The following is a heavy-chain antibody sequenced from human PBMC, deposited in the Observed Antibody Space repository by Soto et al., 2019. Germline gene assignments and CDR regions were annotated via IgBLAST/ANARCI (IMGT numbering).Heavy chain of an antibody. V-gene: IGHV4-61*01. Sequence: SETLSLTCTVSGGSVRSGSYYWSWTRQPPGKGLEWIGYIYYSGSTNYNPSLKSRVTISVDTSKNRFSLKLSSVTAADTAVYYCARGRWSGYYEKVLGSFDPWGQGTLVTVSS. D-gene: IGHD3-3*01. CDR2: IYYSGST. J-gene: IGHJ5*02. CDR1: GGSVRSGSYY. CDR3: ARGRWSGYYEKVLGSFDP.